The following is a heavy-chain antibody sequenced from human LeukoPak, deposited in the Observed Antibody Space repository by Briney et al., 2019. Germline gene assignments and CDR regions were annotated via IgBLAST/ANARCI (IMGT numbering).Heavy chain of an antibody. Sequence: SETLSLTCAVYGGSFSGYYWSWIRQPPGKGLEWIGEINHSGSTNYNPSLKSRVTISVDTSKNQFSLKLNSVTATDTAAYYCARHYGPWGQGTLVTVSS. V-gene: IGHV4-34*01. CDR1: GGSFSGYY. J-gene: IGHJ4*02. CDR2: INHSGST. D-gene: IGHD3-16*01. CDR3: ARHYGP.